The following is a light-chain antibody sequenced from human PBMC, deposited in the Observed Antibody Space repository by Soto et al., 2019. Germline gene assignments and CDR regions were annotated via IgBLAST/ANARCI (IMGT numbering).Light chain of an antibody. CDR3: GTWENSLSGWV. CDR2: ANN. Sequence: QSVLTQPPSVSAAPGQKVTISCSGSSSNIGNNYVSWYQQLPGTAPKLLISANNERPSGIPGRFSGSKSGASATLDITGLQTGDEDDYYCGTWENSLSGWVFGGGTKLTVL. J-gene: IGLJ3*02. V-gene: IGLV1-51*02. CDR1: SSNIGNNY.